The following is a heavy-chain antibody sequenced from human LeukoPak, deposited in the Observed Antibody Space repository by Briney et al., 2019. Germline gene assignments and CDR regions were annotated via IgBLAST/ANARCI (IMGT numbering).Heavy chain of an antibody. D-gene: IGHD4-11*01. CDR2: MNPNSGIT. J-gene: IGHJ4*02. CDR3: ARGDDYSLDY. CDR1: GYSFTNYD. V-gene: IGHV1-8*03. Sequence: GASVKVSCKASGYSFTNYDINWVRQATGQGLEWMGWMNPNSGITAYAQKFQGRVTITRNTSISTAYMELSSLRSEDTAVYYCARGDDYSLDYWGQGTLVTVSS.